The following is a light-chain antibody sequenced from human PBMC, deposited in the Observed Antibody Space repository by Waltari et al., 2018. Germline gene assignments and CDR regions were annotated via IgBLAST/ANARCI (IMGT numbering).Light chain of an antibody. V-gene: IGLV3-25*03. CDR1: ILSTES. CDR3: QSTDASETFV. CDR2: KDS. Sequence: SDELTQPPSVSVSPGQTARITCSGEILSTESAYWYQHKPGQAPVLVIYKDSESHSGIPDRFSGSSSGTTVTLTISAVQAEDEAAYYCQSTDASETFVFGTGTTVTVL. J-gene: IGLJ1*01.